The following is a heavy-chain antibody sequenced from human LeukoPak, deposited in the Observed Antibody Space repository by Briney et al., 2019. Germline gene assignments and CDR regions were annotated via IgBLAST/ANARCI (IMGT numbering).Heavy chain of an antibody. CDR2: ITSSSSHT. D-gene: IGHD1-26*01. V-gene: IGHV3-21*01. CDR3: ARDPYNGNYGDSYYYYMDV. J-gene: IGHJ6*03. CDR1: GFTFSTYN. Sequence: KPGGSLRLSCAASGFTFSTYNMNWVRQAPGKGLEWVSSITSSSSHTFYADSVKGRFTISRDNAKSSLYLQMNSLRAEDTAIYYCARDPYNGNYGDSYYYYMDVWGKGTTVTISS.